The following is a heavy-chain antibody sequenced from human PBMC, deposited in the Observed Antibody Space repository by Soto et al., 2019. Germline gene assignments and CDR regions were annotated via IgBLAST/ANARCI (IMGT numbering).Heavy chain of an antibody. CDR1: GFTFSTYS. J-gene: IGHJ4*02. Sequence: EVQLVESGGGLVQPGGSLRLSCAASGFTFSTYSMSWVRQAPGKGLEWVSYISSISNTIYYADSVKGRFNISRDNAKNSLYLHMNSLSAEDKAVYYCARDRGCSGGICYRDLGYWGQGTLVTVSS. D-gene: IGHD2-15*01. CDR2: ISSISNTI. CDR3: ARDRGCSGGICYRDLGY. V-gene: IGHV3-48*01.